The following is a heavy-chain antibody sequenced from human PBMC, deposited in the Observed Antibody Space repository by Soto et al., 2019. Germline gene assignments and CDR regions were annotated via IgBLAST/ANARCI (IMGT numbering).Heavy chain of an antibody. V-gene: IGHV1-69*13. D-gene: IGHD3-22*01. CDR2: IIPIFGTA. CDR3: ARDGRNYYDSSGYYNFDY. J-gene: IGHJ4*02. Sequence: ASVKVSCKASGGTFSSYAISWVRQAPGQGLEWMGGIIPIFGTANYAQKFQGRVTITADESTSTAYMGLSSLRSEDTAVYYCARDGRNYYDSSGYYNFDYWGQGTLVTVS. CDR1: GGTFSSYA.